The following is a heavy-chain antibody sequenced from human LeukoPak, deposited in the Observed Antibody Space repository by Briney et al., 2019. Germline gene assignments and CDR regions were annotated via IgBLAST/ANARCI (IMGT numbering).Heavy chain of an antibody. CDR3: ARAGSSRAAGIGWFDP. CDR2: INPNSGGT. V-gene: IGHV1-2*02. D-gene: IGHD6-13*01. J-gene: IGHJ5*02. Sequence: GASVKVSCKASGYTFTGYYMHWGRQAPGQGLEWMGWINPNSGGTNYAQKFQGRVTMTRDTSISTAYMELSRLRSDDTAVYYCARAGSSRAAGIGWFDPWGQGTLVTVSS. CDR1: GYTFTGYY.